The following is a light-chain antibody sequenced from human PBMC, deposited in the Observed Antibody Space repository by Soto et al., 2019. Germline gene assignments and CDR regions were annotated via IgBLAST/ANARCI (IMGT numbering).Light chain of an antibody. CDR2: GTS. J-gene: IGKJ2*01. CDR3: QQYGSSPYT. Sequence: EIVLTQSPGTLSLSPGERATLSCRASQTISSSYVAWYQQKPGQAPRLLIYGTSSRATGIPDRFSGSGSGTEFTLTISRLEPEDFAVYFCQQYGSSPYTFGQGTKLEI. V-gene: IGKV3-20*01. CDR1: QTISSSY.